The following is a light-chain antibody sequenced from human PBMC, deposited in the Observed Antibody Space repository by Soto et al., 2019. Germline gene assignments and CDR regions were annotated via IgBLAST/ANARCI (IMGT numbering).Light chain of an antibody. CDR3: SSYAGSKGYV. CDR2: EVS. CDR1: SSDVGGYNY. Sequence: SALTQPPSASGSPGQSVTISCTGTSSDVGGYNYVSWYQQHPGKVPKLTIYEVSKRPSGVPDRFSGSKSGNTASLTVSGLQAEDEADYYCSSYAGSKGYVFGTGTKLTVL. J-gene: IGLJ1*01. V-gene: IGLV2-8*01.